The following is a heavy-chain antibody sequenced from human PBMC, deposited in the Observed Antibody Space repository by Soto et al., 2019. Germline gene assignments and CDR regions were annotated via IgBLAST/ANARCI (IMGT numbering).Heavy chain of an antibody. D-gene: IGHD3-22*01. CDR1: GGSISSGGYY. V-gene: IGHV4-31*03. CDR2: IYYSGST. J-gene: IGHJ5*02. Sequence: QVQLQESGPGLVKPSQTLSLTCTVSGGSISSGGYYWSWIRQHPGKGLEWIGYIYYSGSTYYNPSIKGRVTVSVDTSKNQFSLKLSSVTAADTAVYYCARDEGGSYDSSGYYSYNWFDPWGQGTLVTVSS. CDR3: ARDEGGSYDSSGYYSYNWFDP.